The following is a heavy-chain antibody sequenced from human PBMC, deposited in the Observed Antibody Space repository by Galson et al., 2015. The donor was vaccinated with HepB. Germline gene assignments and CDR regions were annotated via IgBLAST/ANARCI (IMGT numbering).Heavy chain of an antibody. V-gene: IGHV3-33*01. CDR3: ARDGRITMVRGVIDY. Sequence: SLRLSCAASGFTFSTYDMHWVRQAPGKGLEWVAVIWCDGSEYYVDSVKGRFTISRDNSKNTLYLQMNSLRAEDTAVYYCARDGRITMVRGVIDYWGQGTLVTVSS. CDR2: IWCDGSE. CDR1: GFTFSTYD. D-gene: IGHD3-10*01. J-gene: IGHJ4*02.